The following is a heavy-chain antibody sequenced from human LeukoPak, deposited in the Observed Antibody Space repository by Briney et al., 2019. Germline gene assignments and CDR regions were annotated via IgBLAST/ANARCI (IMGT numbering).Heavy chain of an antibody. CDR2: IYYSGST. CDR1: GGSISSYY. J-gene: IGHJ5*02. D-gene: IGHD6-13*01. CDR3: ARHYWGGIVAAAGTESHNWFDP. Sequence: SETLSLTCTVSGGSISSYYWSWIRQPPGKRLEWIGYIYYSGSTNYNPSLKSRVTISVDTSKNQFSLKLSSVTAADTAVYYCARHYWGGIVAAAGTESHNWFDPWGQGTLVTVSS. V-gene: IGHV4-59*01.